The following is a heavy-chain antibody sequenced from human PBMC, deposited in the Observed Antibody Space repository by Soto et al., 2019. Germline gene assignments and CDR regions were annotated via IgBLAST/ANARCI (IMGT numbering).Heavy chain of an antibody. V-gene: IGHV4-59*08. CDR1: GESISNYY. CDR2: IYKSGT. Sequence: QVQLQESGPGLVKPSETLSLTCTVSGESISNYYWSWIRQPPGKGLEWIGYIYKSGTSYNPSLKSRVTISVDTSTNQISLKLNSVTAADTAVYYCARRGFVDFCGQGILVTVSS. CDR3: ARRGFVDF. J-gene: IGHJ4*02. D-gene: IGHD1-26*01.